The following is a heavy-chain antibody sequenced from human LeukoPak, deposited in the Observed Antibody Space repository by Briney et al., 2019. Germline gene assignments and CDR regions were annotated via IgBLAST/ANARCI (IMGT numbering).Heavy chain of an antibody. J-gene: IGHJ4*02. Sequence: SETLSLTCAVSGGSTSSSNYYWGWIRQPPGKGLDWIGGIHYSGNTYYNPSLKSRVTISVDTSKNQFSLKLSSVTAADTAVYYCARAGDYGDYVTDYWGQGTLVTVSS. CDR2: IHYSGNT. D-gene: IGHD4-17*01. CDR3: ARAGDYGDYVTDY. CDR1: GGSTSSSNYY. V-gene: IGHV4-39*07.